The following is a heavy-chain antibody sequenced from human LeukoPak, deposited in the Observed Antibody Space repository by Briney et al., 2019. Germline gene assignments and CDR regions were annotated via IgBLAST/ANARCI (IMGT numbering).Heavy chain of an antibody. CDR2: ISSSSSYI. D-gene: IGHD3-22*01. J-gene: IGHJ4*02. Sequence: PGGSLRLSCAASGFTFSSYSMNWVRQAPGKGLEWVSSISSSSSYIYYADSVKGRFTISRDNAKNSLYLQMNSLRAEDTAVYYCASPLRSGYSSVYWGEGTLVTVSS. CDR3: ASPLRSGYSSVY. V-gene: IGHV3-21*01. CDR1: GFTFSSYS.